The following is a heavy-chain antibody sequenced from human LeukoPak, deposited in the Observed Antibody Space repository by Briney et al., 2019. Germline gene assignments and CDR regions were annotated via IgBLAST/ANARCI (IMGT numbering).Heavy chain of an antibody. CDR3: ARGQDCDSPSCSLSGFDP. CDR1: GYTFTSYA. V-gene: IGHV7-4-1*02. CDR2: INTNTGNP. Sequence: ASVKVSCKASGYTFTSYAMNWVRQAPGQGLEWMGWINTNTGNPTYAQGFTGRFVFSLDTSVSTAYLQISSLKAEDTAVYYCARGQDCDSPSCSLSGFDPWGQGTLVTVSS. D-gene: IGHD2-2*01. J-gene: IGHJ5*02.